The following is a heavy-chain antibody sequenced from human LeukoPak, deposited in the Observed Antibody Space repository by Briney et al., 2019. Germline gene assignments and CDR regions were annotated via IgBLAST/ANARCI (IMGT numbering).Heavy chain of an antibody. J-gene: IGHJ4*02. Sequence: SVKVSCKASGYTFTNYYMYWVRQAPGQGLEWMGGIIPIFGTANYAQKFQGRVTITADESTSTAYMELSSLRSEDTAVYYCARGGYYDSSGYYPFDYWGQGTLLTVSS. D-gene: IGHD3-22*01. CDR3: ARGGYYDSSGYYPFDY. V-gene: IGHV1-69*13. CDR1: GYTFTNYY. CDR2: IIPIFGTA.